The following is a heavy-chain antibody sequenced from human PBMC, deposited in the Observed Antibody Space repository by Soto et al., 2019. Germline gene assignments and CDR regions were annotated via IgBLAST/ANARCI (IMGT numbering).Heavy chain of an antibody. D-gene: IGHD2-15*01. CDR1: GGSVSSGSYY. V-gene: IGHV4-61*01. CDR3: AREIAATTYYYCGMDV. Sequence: PSETLSLTCTVSGGSVSSGSYYWSWIRQPPGKGLEWIGYIDYSGSTNYNPSLKSRVTISVDTSKNRFSLKLSSVTAADTAVYYCAREIAATTYYYCGMDVWGQRTTVTVSS. CDR2: IDYSGST. J-gene: IGHJ6*02.